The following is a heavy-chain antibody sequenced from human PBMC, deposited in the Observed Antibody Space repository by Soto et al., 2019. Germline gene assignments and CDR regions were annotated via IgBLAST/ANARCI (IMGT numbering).Heavy chain of an antibody. CDR1: GGSISSGGYY. CDR3: ARLTPAVAGFTPRNWFDP. CDR2: IYYSGST. J-gene: IGHJ5*02. Sequence: SETLSLTCTVSGGSISSGGYYWSWIRQHPGKGLEWIGSIYYSGSTYYNPSLKSRVTISVDTSKNQFSLKLSSVTAADTAVYXXARLTPAVAGFTPRNWFDPWGQGTLVTVSS. D-gene: IGHD6-19*01. V-gene: IGHV4-39*01.